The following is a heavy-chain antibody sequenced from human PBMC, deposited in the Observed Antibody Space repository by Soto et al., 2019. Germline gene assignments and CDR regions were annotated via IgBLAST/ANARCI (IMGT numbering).Heavy chain of an antibody. D-gene: IGHD2-15*01. J-gene: IGHJ6*03. CDR2: INHSGST. Sequence: QVQLQQWGAGLLKPSETLSLTCAVYGGSFSGYYWSWIRQPPGKRLEWIGEINHSGSTNYKPSLKRPVTIAVDTSKIQFPLKLSSVTAADTDVYYCARYRYCSGGSCYYYYYYMDVWGKGTTVTVSS. CDR3: ARYRYCSGGSCYYYYYYMDV. CDR1: GGSFSGYY. V-gene: IGHV4-34*01.